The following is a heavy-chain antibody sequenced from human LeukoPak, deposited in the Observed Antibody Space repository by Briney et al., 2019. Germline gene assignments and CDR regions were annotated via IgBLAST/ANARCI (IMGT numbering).Heavy chain of an antibody. CDR3: AKRSAESSGYFDY. V-gene: IGHV3-23*01. D-gene: IGHD6-19*01. CDR1: GFTFSMYG. CDR2: ITGSGAFT. Sequence: GGSLRLSCVISGFTFSMYGMHWVRQAPGKGLEWVSAITGSGAFTDYADSVKGRFTISRDNSKNTLYLQMNSLRAEDTGVYYCAKRSAESSGYFDYWGQGTLVTVSS. J-gene: IGHJ4*02.